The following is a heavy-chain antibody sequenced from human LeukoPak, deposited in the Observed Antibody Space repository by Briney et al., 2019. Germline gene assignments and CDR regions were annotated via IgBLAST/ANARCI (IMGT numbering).Heavy chain of an antibody. J-gene: IGHJ4*02. CDR2: ISYSGNT. D-gene: IGHD5-24*01. V-gene: IGHV4-39*01. Sequence: SETLSLTCGVSDGSISISRYYWVWIRQPPGKGLEWIGTISYSGNTYYNPSLNSRVTISVDTSKNQLSLNLGSATAADAAVYYCTRREAATMLDYWGQGTLVTVSS. CDR1: DGSISISRYY. CDR3: TRREAATMLDY.